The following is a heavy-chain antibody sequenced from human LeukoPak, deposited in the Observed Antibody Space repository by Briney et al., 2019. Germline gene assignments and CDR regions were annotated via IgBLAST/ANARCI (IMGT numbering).Heavy chain of an antibody. CDR1: GYSFISYW. V-gene: IGHV5-51*01. D-gene: IGHD6-19*01. CDR3: ARAGGQWVPVY. Sequence: GESLKISCAASGYSFISYWIGWVRQMPGKGLEWMGIINPGDSDTRYSPSFQGQITISADKSISTIYLRWSSLKASDAAMYYCARAGGQWVPVYWGQGTLVTVSS. CDR2: INPGDSDT. J-gene: IGHJ4*02.